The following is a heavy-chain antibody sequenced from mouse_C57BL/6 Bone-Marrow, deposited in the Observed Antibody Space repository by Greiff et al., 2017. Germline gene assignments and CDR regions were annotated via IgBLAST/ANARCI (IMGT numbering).Heavy chain of an antibody. V-gene: IGHV1-74*01. CDR3: AVIYYYGSSCGEAMDY. J-gene: IGHJ4*01. CDR2: IHPSDSDT. Sequence: QVQLQQPGAELVKPGASVKVSCKASGYTFTSYWMHWVKQRPGQGLEWIGRIHPSDSDTNYNQKFKGKATLTVDKSSSTAYMQLSSLTSEDSAVFYCAVIYYYGSSCGEAMDYWGQGTSVTVSS. CDR1: GYTFTSYW. D-gene: IGHD1-1*01.